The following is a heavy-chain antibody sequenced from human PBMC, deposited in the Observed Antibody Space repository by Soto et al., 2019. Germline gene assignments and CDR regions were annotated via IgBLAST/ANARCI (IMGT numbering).Heavy chain of an antibody. V-gene: IGHV3-21*01. CDR2: ISSSSSDI. CDR1: GFTFSSYS. D-gene: IGHD3-3*01. J-gene: IGHJ6*02. Sequence: GGSLRLSCAASGFTFSSYSMNWVRQAPGKGLEWVSSISSSSSDIYYADSVKGRFTISRDNAKNSLYLQMNSLRAEDTAVYYCARGWSGYLHYYGMDVWGQGTTVTVSS. CDR3: ARGWSGYLHYYGMDV.